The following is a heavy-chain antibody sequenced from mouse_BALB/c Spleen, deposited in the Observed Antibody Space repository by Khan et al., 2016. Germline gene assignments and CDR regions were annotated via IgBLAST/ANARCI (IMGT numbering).Heavy chain of an antibody. CDR3: ASQYGSSYVGFAY. CDR1: GYAFTNVL. D-gene: IGHD1-1*01. J-gene: IGHJ3*01. Sequence: QVRLQQSGADLVRPGTSVKVSCKASGYAFTNVLIDWIKQRPGQGLDWIGVINPGSGSTNYNEKFKGKATLTADKSSSTAYMQLSSLTSDDAAFYFCASQYGSSYVGFAYWGQGTLVTVSA. CDR2: INPGSGST. V-gene: IGHV1-54*01.